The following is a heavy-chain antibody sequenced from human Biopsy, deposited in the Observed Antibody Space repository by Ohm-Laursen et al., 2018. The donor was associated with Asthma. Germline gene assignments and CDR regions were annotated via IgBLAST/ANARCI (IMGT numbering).Heavy chain of an antibody. V-gene: IGHV1-24*01. CDR2: HDHEEGGT. CDR1: GYSLTDLS. Sequence: ASVTVSCKISGYSLTDLSMHWVRQAPGQGLEWMGGHDHEEGGTVNAQRFQGRVTMTEDTSTDTAYMELSSLSSDDTAVYYCASDFPKDYVRYNFQFWGQGTLVTVSS. D-gene: IGHD4-17*01. J-gene: IGHJ4*02. CDR3: ASDFPKDYVRYNFQF.